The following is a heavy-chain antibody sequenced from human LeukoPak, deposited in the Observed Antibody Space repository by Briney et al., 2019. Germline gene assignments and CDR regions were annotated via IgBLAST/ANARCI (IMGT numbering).Heavy chain of an antibody. V-gene: IGHV4-39*07. Sequence: SETLPLTCTVSGGSISSSSHYWGWFRQPPGKGLEWIGSMYYRGSTYHNPSLKSRVTISVDTSKNKFSLKLSSVTAADTAVYYCATTTIRLGYWGQGTLVTVSS. D-gene: IGHD1-26*01. CDR3: ATTTIRLGY. J-gene: IGHJ4*02. CDR1: GGSISSSSHY. CDR2: MYYRGST.